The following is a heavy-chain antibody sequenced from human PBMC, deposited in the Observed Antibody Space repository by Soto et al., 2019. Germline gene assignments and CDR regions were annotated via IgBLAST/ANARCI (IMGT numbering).Heavy chain of an antibody. V-gene: IGHV1-46*01. CDR2: INPSGGST. CDR1: GYTFTSYY. D-gene: IGHD6-6*01. J-gene: IGHJ6*02. Sequence: ASVKVSCKASGYTFTSYYMHWVRQAPGQGLEWMGIINPSGGSTSYAQKFQGRVTMTRDTSTSTVYMELSSLRSEDTAVYYCASTYSSSSSKYYYGMDVWGQGTTVTVSS. CDR3: ASTYSSSSSKYYYGMDV.